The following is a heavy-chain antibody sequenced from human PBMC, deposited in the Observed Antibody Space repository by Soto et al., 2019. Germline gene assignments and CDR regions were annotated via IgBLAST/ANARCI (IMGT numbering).Heavy chain of an antibody. Sequence: QVQLQQWGAGLLKPSETLSLTCAVYGGSFSGYYWCWIRQPPGKGLEWIGEINHSGSTNYNPSLKSRVPTSVDTSKHQFHLKLSAVAAADTAVYYCARLSKSYVIVATIVYYYYGMDVWGQGTTVTVSS. V-gene: IGHV4-34*01. CDR3: ARLSKSYVIVATIVYYYYGMDV. J-gene: IGHJ6*02. CDR1: GGSFSGYY. CDR2: INHSGST. D-gene: IGHD5-12*01.